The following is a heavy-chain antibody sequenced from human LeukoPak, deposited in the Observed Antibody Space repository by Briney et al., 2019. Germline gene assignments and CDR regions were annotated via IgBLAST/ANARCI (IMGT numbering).Heavy chain of an antibody. V-gene: IGHV4-31*03. CDR2: IYYSGST. CDR3: GRNAYYDILTGQYGMDV. J-gene: IGHJ6*02. Sequence: SETLSLTCTVSGGSISSGGYYWSWIRQHPGKGLEWIGYIYYSGSTYYNPSLKSRVTISVDTSKNQFSLKLSSVTAADTAVYYWGRNAYYDILTGQYGMDVWGQGTTVTVSS. D-gene: IGHD3-9*01. CDR1: GGSISSGGYY.